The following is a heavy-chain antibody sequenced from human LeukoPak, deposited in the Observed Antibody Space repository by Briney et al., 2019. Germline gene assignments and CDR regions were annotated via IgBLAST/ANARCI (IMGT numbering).Heavy chain of an antibody. CDR2: IYYSGST. D-gene: IGHD3-3*01. Sequence: PSETLSLTCTVSGGSVSRYYWSWIRQPPGKGLEWIGYIYYSGSTYYNPSLKSRVTISVDTSKNQFSLKLSSVTAADTAVYYCARREWTFDYWGQGTLVTVSS. CDR1: GGSVSRYY. J-gene: IGHJ4*02. CDR3: ARREWTFDY. V-gene: IGHV4-30-4*01.